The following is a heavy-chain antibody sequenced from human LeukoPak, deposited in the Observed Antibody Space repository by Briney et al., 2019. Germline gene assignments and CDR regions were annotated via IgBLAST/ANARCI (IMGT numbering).Heavy chain of an antibody. J-gene: IGHJ6*03. CDR3: AKNLAVAGDYYMDV. CDR1: GFTFSSYA. Sequence: SGGSLRLSCAASGFTFSSYAMNWVRQGPGKGLEWVSAISGSGGSTYYADSVKGRFTISRDNSKNTLYLQMNSLRAEDTAVYHCAKNLAVAGDYYMDVWGKGTTVTVSS. D-gene: IGHD6-19*01. CDR2: ISGSGGST. V-gene: IGHV3-23*01.